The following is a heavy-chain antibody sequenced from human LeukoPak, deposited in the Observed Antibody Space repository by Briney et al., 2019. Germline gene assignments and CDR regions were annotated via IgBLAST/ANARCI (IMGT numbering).Heavy chain of an antibody. CDR1: GFTFSSYA. CDR3: ANALEYGSGTYYYYYYYMDV. CDR2: ISGSGGST. J-gene: IGHJ6*03. D-gene: IGHD3-10*01. Sequence: GGSLRLSCAASGFTFSSYAMSWVRQAPGKGLEWVSAISGSGGSTYYADSVKGRFTISRDNSKNTLYLQMNSLRAEGTAVYYCANALEYGSGTYYYYYYYMDVWGKGTTVTVSS. V-gene: IGHV3-23*01.